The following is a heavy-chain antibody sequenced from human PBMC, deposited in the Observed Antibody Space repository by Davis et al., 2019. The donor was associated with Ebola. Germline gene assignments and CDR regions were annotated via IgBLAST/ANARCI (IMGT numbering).Heavy chain of an antibody. CDR2: ISGSGGST. J-gene: IGHJ6*04. Sequence: GESLKISCAASGFTFSSYAMSWVRQAPGKGLEWVSAISGSGGSTYYADSVKGRFTISRDNAKNTLYLQMNSLRAEDTAVYYCAKGLDIVVVPAAIFHYYYYGMDVWGKGTTVTVSS. CDR1: GFTFSSYA. D-gene: IGHD2-2*03. CDR3: AKGLDIVVVPAAIFHYYYYGMDV. V-gene: IGHV3-23*01.